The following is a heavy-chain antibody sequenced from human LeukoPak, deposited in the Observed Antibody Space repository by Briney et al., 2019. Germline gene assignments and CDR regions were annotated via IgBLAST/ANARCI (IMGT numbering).Heavy chain of an antibody. V-gene: IGHV3-7*01. Sequence: PGGSLRLSCAASGFTFSNFWMSWVRQAPGKGLEWVANIRQDGNEKYYVDSLKGRFTISRDNAKNSVYLQMSSLRAEDTAVYYCAKDGVDFDYWGQGTLVTVSS. CDR1: GFTFSNFW. CDR2: IRQDGNEK. D-gene: IGHD3-3*01. J-gene: IGHJ4*02. CDR3: AKDGVDFDY.